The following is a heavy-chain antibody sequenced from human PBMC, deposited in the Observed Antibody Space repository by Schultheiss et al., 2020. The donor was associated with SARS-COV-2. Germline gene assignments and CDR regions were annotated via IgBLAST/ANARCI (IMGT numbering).Heavy chain of an antibody. Sequence: SCAASGFTFSSYGMHWVRQAPGKGLEWVAVISYDGSNKYYADSVKGRFTISRDNSKNTLYLQMNSLRAEDTAVYYCARAAYSSSWHNNWFDPWGQGTLVTVSS. CDR3: ARAAYSSSWHNNWFDP. CDR2: ISYDGSNK. J-gene: IGHJ5*02. CDR1: GFTFSSYG. V-gene: IGHV3-30*03. D-gene: IGHD6-13*01.